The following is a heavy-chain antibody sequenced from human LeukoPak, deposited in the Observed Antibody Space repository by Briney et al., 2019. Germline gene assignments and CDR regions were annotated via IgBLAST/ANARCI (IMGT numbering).Heavy chain of an antibody. J-gene: IGHJ4*02. CDR2: IYYSGST. CDR3: ASRVVVRGVISFDY. Sequence: SETLSLTCTVSGGPISSGDYYWSWIRQPPGKGLEWIGYIYYSGSTYYNPSLKSRVTISVDTSKNQFSLKLSSVTAADTAVYHCASRVVVRGVISFDYWGQGTLVTVSS. CDR1: GGPISSGDYY. D-gene: IGHD3-10*01. V-gene: IGHV4-30-4*01.